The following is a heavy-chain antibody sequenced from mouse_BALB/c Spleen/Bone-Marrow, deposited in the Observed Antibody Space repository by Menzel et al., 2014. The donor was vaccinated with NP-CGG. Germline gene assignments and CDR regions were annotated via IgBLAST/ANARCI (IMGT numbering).Heavy chain of an antibody. Sequence: VQLKQSGAGLVKPGASVKLSCTASGFDIKDTYMHWVKQRPEQGLEWIGRIDPANGNTKYDPKFQGKATITADTSSNTAYLQLSSLTSEDTAVYYCARYYYGYYFDYWGQGTTLTVSS. V-gene: IGHV14-3*02. J-gene: IGHJ2*01. CDR1: GFDIKDTY. CDR2: IDPANGNT. CDR3: ARYYYGYYFDY. D-gene: IGHD1-1*01.